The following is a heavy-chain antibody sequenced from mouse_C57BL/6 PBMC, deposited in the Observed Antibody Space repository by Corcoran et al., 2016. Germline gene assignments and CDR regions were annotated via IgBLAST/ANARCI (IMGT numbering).Heavy chain of an antibody. CDR1: GYTFTTYG. CDR3: ASFYLPDY. V-gene: IGHV9-3*01. J-gene: IGHJ2*01. CDR2: INTYSGVP. D-gene: IGHD1-1*01. Sequence: QIQLVQSGPEMKKPGETVQISCKASGYTFTTYGISWVKQAPGKGLKWMGWINTYSGVPTYADDFKGRFAFSLETSASTAYLQINNLKNEDTATYFCASFYLPDYWGQGTTLTVSS.